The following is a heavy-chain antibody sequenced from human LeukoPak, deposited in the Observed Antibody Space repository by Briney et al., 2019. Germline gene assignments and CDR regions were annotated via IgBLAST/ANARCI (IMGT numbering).Heavy chain of an antibody. CDR2: ISTDSSTK. V-gene: IGHV3-48*01. CDR1: GFTFSSFS. CDR3: AREGYYSHGMDV. Sequence: GGSLRLSCAASGFTFSSFSMNWVRQAPGKGLEWVSYISTDSSTKYYADSVKGRFNITRDNARNSLYLQMNSLRAEDTAVYYCAREGYYSHGMDVWGQGTTVTVSS. J-gene: IGHJ6*02.